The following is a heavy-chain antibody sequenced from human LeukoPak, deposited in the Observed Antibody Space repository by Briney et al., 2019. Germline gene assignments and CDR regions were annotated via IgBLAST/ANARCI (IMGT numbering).Heavy chain of an antibody. D-gene: IGHD5-18*01. CDR3: ARVDTAMVTVDY. CDR1: GGSISSGGYY. CDR2: IYYSGST. Sequence: TSSETLSLTCTVSGGSISSGGYYWSWIRQHPGKGLEWIGYIYYSGSTYYNPSLKSRVTISVDTSKNQFSLKLSSVTAADTAVYYCARVDTAMVTVDYWGQGTLVTVSS. V-gene: IGHV4-31*03. J-gene: IGHJ4*02.